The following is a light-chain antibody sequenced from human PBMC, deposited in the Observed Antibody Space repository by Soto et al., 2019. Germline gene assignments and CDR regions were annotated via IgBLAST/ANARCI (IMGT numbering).Light chain of an antibody. CDR3: SSYTSSSSVV. CDR2: DVR. J-gene: IGLJ3*02. Sequence: QSVLTQPTSVSGSPGQSITISCTGTSSDIGAYNYVSWYQQHPGKAPKLMICDVRNRPSGLSNRFSGSKSGNTASLTISGLQAEDEADYYCSSYTSSSSVVFGGGTQLTVL. V-gene: IGLV2-14*03. CDR1: SSDIGAYNY.